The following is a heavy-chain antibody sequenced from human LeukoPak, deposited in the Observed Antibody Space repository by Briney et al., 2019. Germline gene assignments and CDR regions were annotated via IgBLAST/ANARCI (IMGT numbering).Heavy chain of an antibody. D-gene: IGHD5-12*01. J-gene: IGHJ6*02. Sequence: GGSLRLSCAASGFTFSSYAMSWVRQAPGKGLEWVSAISGSGGSTYYADSVKGRFTISRDNSKNTLYLQMNSLRAEDTAVYYCATSTKYSGYGYYYGMDVWGQGTTVTVSS. CDR3: ATSTKYSGYGYYYGMDV. V-gene: IGHV3-23*01. CDR1: GFTFSSYA. CDR2: ISGSGGST.